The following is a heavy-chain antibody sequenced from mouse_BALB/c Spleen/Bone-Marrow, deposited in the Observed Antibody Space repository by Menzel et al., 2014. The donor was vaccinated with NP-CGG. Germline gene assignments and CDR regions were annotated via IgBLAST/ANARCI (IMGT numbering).Heavy chain of an antibody. J-gene: IGHJ2*01. V-gene: IGHV1-84*02. Sequence: VQLQQSGPELVKPGASVKISCKASGYTFTDYYINWVEQKPGQGLEWIGWIYPGSGNTKYNEKFKGKATLTVDTSSSTAYMQLSSLTSEDTAVYFCARENYGSSYYFDYWGQGTTLTVSS. CDR1: GYTFTDYY. CDR3: ARENYGSSYYFDY. CDR2: IYPGSGNT. D-gene: IGHD1-1*01.